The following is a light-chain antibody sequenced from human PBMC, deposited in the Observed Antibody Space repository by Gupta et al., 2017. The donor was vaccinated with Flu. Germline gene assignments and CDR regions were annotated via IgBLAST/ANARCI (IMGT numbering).Light chain of an antibody. CDR1: QSVSSY. J-gene: IGKJ2*03. V-gene: IGKV3-11*01. CDR2: DAS. Sequence: EIVLPQSPATLSLSPGDRATLSCRASQSVSSYLAWYQQKPAQAPRLLIYDASNRATGIPARCSGSGSGTDFILTISSLEPEDVAVYYCQQRGNWPVSFGQGTKLEIK. CDR3: QQRGNWPVS.